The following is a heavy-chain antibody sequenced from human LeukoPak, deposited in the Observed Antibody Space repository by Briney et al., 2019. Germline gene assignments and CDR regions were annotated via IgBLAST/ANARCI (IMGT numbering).Heavy chain of an antibody. CDR1: GGPISSYY. Sequence: SETLSLTCTVSGGPISSYYWSWIRQPPGKGLEWIGYIYYSGSTNYNPSLKSRVTISVDTSKNQFSLKLSSVTAADTAVYYCARAGSSGWAYYFDYWGQGTLVTVSS. CDR3: ARAGSSGWAYYFDY. V-gene: IGHV4-59*01. D-gene: IGHD6-19*01. CDR2: IYYSGST. J-gene: IGHJ4*02.